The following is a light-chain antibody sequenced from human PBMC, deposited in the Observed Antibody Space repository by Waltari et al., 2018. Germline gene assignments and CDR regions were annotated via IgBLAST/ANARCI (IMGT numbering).Light chain of an antibody. CDR2: GAS. CDR3: LQYLSSPHT. J-gene: IGKJ2*01. Sequence: EIVLTPSPDTLSLSPGESDTLPCRASQSVSRRLAWYQQKPGQAPRRLFYGASNRATGIPDRFSGSGSGTDFTLTISRLEPEDFVVYYCLQYLSSPHTFGQGTKLEIK. CDR1: QSVSRR. V-gene: IGKV3-20*01.